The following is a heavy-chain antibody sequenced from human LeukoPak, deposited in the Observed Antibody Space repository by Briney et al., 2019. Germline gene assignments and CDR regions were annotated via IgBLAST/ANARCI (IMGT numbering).Heavy chain of an antibody. J-gene: IGHJ4*02. CDR2: IYSDESNK. CDR1: GFTLSSYG. CDR3: ARVRGSINWYVDY. V-gene: IGHV3-33*01. D-gene: IGHD1-20*01. Sequence: GGSLRLSCAASGFTLSSYGMHWVRQAPGKGLEWVAIIYSDESNKYYADSVRGRFTISRDISKNTLFLQMNSLSAEDTAVYYCARVRGSINWYVDYWGRGTLVTVSS.